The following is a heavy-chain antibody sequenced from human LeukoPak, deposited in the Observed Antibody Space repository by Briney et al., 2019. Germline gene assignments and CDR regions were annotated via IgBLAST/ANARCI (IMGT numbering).Heavy chain of an antibody. J-gene: IGHJ4*02. D-gene: IGHD1-26*01. CDR2: ISYEGSIK. V-gene: IGHV3-30*04. Sequence: GGSLRLSCEASGFTFSSHAMHWVRQAPGKGLEWVAFISYEGSIKYYADSVKGRFTISRDNSKNTLSLQVNSLRAEDTAVYYCARDYSERYSIDYWGQGTLATVSS. CDR3: ARDYSERYSIDY. CDR1: GFTFSSHA.